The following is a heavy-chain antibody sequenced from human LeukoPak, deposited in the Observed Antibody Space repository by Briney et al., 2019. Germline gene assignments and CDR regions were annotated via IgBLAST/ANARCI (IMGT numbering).Heavy chain of an antibody. CDR2: ITSGGGTT. J-gene: IGHJ4*02. D-gene: IGHD6-25*01. Sequence: GGSLRLSCAASGFTFSNYAMSWVRQAPGKALGWVSAITSGGGTTYYAGSVKGRFTISRDNSKNTLYLQMNSLRAEDTAVYYCARDPPRAAWVFDYWGQGTLVSVSS. CDR1: GFTFSNYA. V-gene: IGHV3-23*01. CDR3: ARDPPRAAWVFDY.